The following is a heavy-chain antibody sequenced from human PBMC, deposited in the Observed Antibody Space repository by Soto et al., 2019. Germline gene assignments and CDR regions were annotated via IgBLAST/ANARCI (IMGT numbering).Heavy chain of an antibody. V-gene: IGHV3-23*01. CDR3: AKGRSYRNKYGMDV. J-gene: IGHJ6*02. CDR2: ISGSGGST. Sequence: PGGSLRLSCAASGFTFSSYAMIWVRQAPGKGLEWVSAISGSGGSTYYADSVKGRFTISRDNSKNTLYLQMNSLRAEDTAVYYCAKGRSYRNKYGMDVWGQGTTVTVS. CDR1: GFTFSSYA. D-gene: IGHD1-26*01.